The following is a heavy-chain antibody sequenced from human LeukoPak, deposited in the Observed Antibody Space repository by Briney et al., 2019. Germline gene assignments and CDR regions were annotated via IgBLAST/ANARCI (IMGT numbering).Heavy chain of an antibody. J-gene: IGHJ4*02. CDR2: ISYDGSNK. Sequence: GRSLRLSCAASGFTFSSYAMRWVRQAPGKGLEWVAVISYDGSNKYYADSVKGRFTISRDNSKNTLYLQMNSLRAEDTAVYYCARGYCSSTSCYPFDYWGQGTLVTVSS. D-gene: IGHD2-2*01. CDR1: GFTFSSYA. CDR3: ARGYCSSTSCYPFDY. V-gene: IGHV3-30-3*01.